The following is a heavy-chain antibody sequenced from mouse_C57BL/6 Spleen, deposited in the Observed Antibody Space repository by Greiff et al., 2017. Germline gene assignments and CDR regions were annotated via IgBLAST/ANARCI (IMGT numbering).Heavy chain of an antibody. CDR3: ARENPTGPYWYFDV. Sequence: DVQLVESGGDLVKPGGSLKLSCAASGFTFSSSGMSWVRQTPDKRLEWVATISSGGSYTYYPDSVKGRFTISRDNAKNTLYLQMSSLKSEDTAMYYCARENPTGPYWYFDVWGTGTTVTVAS. CDR2: ISSGGSYT. V-gene: IGHV5-6*01. J-gene: IGHJ1*03. D-gene: IGHD4-1*02. CDR1: GFTFSSSG.